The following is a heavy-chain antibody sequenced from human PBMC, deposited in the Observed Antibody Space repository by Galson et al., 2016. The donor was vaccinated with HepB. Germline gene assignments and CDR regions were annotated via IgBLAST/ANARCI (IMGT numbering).Heavy chain of an antibody. V-gene: IGHV2-70*04. CDR1: GMSVSTRALR. Sequence: PALVKPTQTLTLTCTLSGMSVSTRALRVSWIRQPPGKALEWLARIDWNDDKLYRTSLQTRLTIFTDTSKNQVVLRMSNMVPVDTATYYCARHGRGDYVSFDDWGQGTLVTVSS. CDR2: IDWNDDK. D-gene: IGHD4-17*01. CDR3: ARHGRGDYVSFDD. J-gene: IGHJ4*02.